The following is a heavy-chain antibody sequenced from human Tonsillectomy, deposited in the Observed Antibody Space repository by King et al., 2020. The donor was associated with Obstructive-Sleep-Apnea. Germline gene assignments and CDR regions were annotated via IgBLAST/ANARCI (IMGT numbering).Heavy chain of an antibody. CDR2: IIPILGIA. D-gene: IGHD5-12*01. Sequence: QLVQSGAEVKKPGSSVKVSCKASGGTCSSYAISWVRQAPGQGLEWMVGIIPILGIANNAQKLQGRVTITADKSTSTAYMELSSLRSEDTAVYYCARVRYSGYGMTHDAFDIWGQGTMVTVSS. J-gene: IGHJ3*02. CDR3: ARVRYSGYGMTHDAFDI. V-gene: IGHV1-69*10. CDR1: GGTCSSYA.